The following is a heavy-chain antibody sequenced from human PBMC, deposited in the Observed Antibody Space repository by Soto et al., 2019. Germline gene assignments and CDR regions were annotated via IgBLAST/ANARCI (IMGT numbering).Heavy chain of an antibody. J-gene: IGHJ4*02. CDR1: GGTFSSYT. CDR2: IIPILGIA. CDR3: ARGPGHIYIDF. Sequence: SVKVSCKASGGTFSSYTISWVRQAPGQGLEWMGRIIPILGIANYAQKFQGRVTITADESTSTAYMELSSLKSEDTAVYYCARGPGHIYIDFWGQGTLVTVSS. D-gene: IGHD2-21*01. V-gene: IGHV1-69*02.